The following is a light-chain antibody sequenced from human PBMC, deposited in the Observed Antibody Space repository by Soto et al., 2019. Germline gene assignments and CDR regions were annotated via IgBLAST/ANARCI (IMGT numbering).Light chain of an antibody. CDR2: DAS. CDR1: QSISSW. CDR3: QQYDNLPLT. J-gene: IGKJ4*01. V-gene: IGKV1-5*01. Sequence: DIQMTQSPSTLSASVGDRVTITCRASQSISSWLAWYQQKPGKAPKLLIYDASSLESGAPSRFSGSGSGTEFTLTISSLQPDDFATYYCQQYDNLPLTFGGGTKV.